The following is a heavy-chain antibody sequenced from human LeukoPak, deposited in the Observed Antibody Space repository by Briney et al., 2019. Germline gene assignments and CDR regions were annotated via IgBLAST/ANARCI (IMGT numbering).Heavy chain of an antibody. D-gene: IGHD6-13*01. CDR2: IYYSGST. CDR3: AKSNIRKYSSNLHYYYYYMDV. V-gene: IGHV4-61*05. CDR1: GGSISSSSYY. Sequence: RSSETLPHACTVSGGSISSSSYYWGWIRQAPGKGLEWVGYIYYSGSTNYNPSLKSRVTISVDTSKNQFSLKLSSVTAADTAVYYCAKSNIRKYSSNLHYYYYYMDVWGKGTTVTISS. J-gene: IGHJ6*03.